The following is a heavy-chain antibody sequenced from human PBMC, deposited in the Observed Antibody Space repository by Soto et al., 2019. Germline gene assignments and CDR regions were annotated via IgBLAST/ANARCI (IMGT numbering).Heavy chain of an antibody. D-gene: IGHD1-7*01. Sequence: PSETLSLTCAISGDSVSSNSAAWNWIRLSPSRGLEWLARTYYRSRWYNDYAVSVRSRITVNPDTSKNQFSLQLTSVTPEDTAVYYCAGTTSHQWYYMGVWGKGTTVTV. CDR3: AGTTSHQWYYMGV. V-gene: IGHV6-1*01. CDR2: TYYRSRWYN. CDR1: GDSVSSNSAA. J-gene: IGHJ6*03.